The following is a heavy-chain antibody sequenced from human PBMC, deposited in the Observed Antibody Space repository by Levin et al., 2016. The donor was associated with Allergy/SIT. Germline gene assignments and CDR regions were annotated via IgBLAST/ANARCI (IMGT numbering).Heavy chain of an antibody. D-gene: IGHD3-10*01. Sequence: GESLKISCAASGFTFSSYAMSWVRQAPGKGLEWVSAISGSGGSTYYADSVKGRFTISRDNSKNTLYLQMNSLRAEDTAVYYCAKDPDGSGSAYWGQGTLVTVSS. CDR2: ISGSGGST. V-gene: IGHV3-23*01. J-gene: IGHJ4*02. CDR1: GFTFSSYA. CDR3: AKDPDGSGSAY.